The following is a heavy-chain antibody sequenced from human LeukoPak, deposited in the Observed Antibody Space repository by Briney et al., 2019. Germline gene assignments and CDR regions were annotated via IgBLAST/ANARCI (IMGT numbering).Heavy chain of an antibody. CDR1: GFTFSRYW. J-gene: IGHJ5*02. D-gene: IGHD6-19*01. CDR3: AKVGVAGGYYWFDP. CDR2: IKQDGTEK. V-gene: IGHV3-7*05. Sequence: QPGGSLRLSCAASGFTFSRYWMTWVRQAPGKGLEWVANIKQDGTEKYYVDSVKGRFTISRDNAKNSLYLQMNSLRAEDTAVYYCAKVGVAGGYYWFDPWGQGTLVTVSS.